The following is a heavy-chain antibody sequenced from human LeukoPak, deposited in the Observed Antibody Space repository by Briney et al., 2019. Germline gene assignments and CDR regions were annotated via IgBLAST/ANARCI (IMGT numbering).Heavy chain of an antibody. CDR3: ARAILDYYDSSGYSGWFDP. CDR1: GYTFTSYY. V-gene: IGHV1-46*01. CDR2: INPSGGST. D-gene: IGHD3-22*01. J-gene: IGHJ5*02. Sequence: ASVKVSCKASGYTFTSYYMHWVRQAPGQGLEWMGIINPSGGSTSYAQKFQGRVTMTRDTSTSTVYMELSSLRSEDTAVYYCARAILDYYDSSGYSGWFDPWGQGTLVTVSS.